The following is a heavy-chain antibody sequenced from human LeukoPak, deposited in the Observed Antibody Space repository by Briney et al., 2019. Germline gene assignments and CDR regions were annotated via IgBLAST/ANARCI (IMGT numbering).Heavy chain of an antibody. Sequence: GGSQRLSCAASGFTFSSYEMNWVSQAPGKGLEWVSYISSSGSNIYYADSVKGRFTITRDNAKNSLYLQMNSLRAEDTAVYYCARDTSGYSSGWYRYFDLGGRGTPVTVSS. CDR2: ISSSGSNI. CDR3: ARDTSGYSSGWYRYFDL. CDR1: GFTFSSYE. D-gene: IGHD6-19*01. J-gene: IGHJ2*01. V-gene: IGHV3-48*03.